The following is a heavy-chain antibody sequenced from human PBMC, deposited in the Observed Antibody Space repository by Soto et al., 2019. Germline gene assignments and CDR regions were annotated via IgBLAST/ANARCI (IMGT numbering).Heavy chain of an antibody. CDR1: GDSITNGLSY. CDR3: ARQKWLSPFDY. D-gene: IGHD6-19*01. V-gene: IGHV4-31*03. Sequence: QVQLQESGPGLVRPSQTLSLTCTVSGDSITNGLSYWSWIRQHPETGLEWIGYIHYSGSTDYTPSVKGRATISVDTSKCQFSLKLTSVTAADTAVYYCARQKWLSPFDYWGQGTLVTVSS. CDR2: IHYSGST. J-gene: IGHJ4*02.